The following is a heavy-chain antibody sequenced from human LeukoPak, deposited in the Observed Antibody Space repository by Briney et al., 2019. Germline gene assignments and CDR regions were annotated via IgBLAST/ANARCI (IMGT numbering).Heavy chain of an antibody. V-gene: IGHV3-49*04. J-gene: IGHJ4*02. CDR2: IRRETYGGTT. CDR1: GFRFGDYA. CDR3: SRIRGTYYFDSGYYFDS. Sequence: GGSLRLSCTGSGFRFGDYAMNWVRQAPGKGLEWVTFIRRETYGGTTEYAASVRGRFTISRDDSKSIAYLQMDSLKTEDTAVYYCSRIRGTYYFDSGYYFDSWGQGTLVSVSS. D-gene: IGHD3-10*01.